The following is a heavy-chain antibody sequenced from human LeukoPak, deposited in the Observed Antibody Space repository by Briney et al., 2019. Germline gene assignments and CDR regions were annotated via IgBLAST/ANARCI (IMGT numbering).Heavy chain of an antibody. Sequence: GRSLRLSCAASGFTFDDYAMRWVRQAPGKGLEWVSGISWNSGSIGYADSVKGRFTISRDNAKNSLYLQINSLRAEDTALYYCAKSPAAGTRDWYFDLWGRGTLVTVSS. J-gene: IGHJ2*01. CDR2: ISWNSGSI. CDR1: GFTFDDYA. V-gene: IGHV3-9*01. D-gene: IGHD6-13*01. CDR3: AKSPAAGTRDWYFDL.